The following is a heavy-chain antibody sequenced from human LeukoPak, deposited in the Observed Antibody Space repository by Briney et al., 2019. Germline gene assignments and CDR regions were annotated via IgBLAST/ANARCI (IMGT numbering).Heavy chain of an antibody. CDR3: ARSYYYDYRQIDY. CDR2: IYYSGST. D-gene: IGHD3-22*01. Sequence: SETLSLTCTVSGDSISTSSYYWGWIRQPPGKGLEWLGCIYYSGSTYYNPSLKSRVTISVDTSKNQFSLNMYSVTAADTAVFYCARSYYYDYRQIDYWGQGNLVIVS. V-gene: IGHV4-39*01. CDR1: GDSISTSSYY. J-gene: IGHJ4*02.